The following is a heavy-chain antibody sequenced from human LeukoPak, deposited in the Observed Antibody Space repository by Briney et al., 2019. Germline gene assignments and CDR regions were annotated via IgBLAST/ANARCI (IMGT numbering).Heavy chain of an antibody. V-gene: IGHV4-39*01. CDR1: GGSISSSTYC. Sequence: SETLSLTCTVTGGSISSSTYCWGWIRQPQGKGLEWIGSVLYRGSSYYNPSLKSRVTISVDTPQNQFSLKLSSVSAADTAVYYCARHRDSSSYHSPFEFWGQGTLVTVSS. CDR2: VLYRGSS. D-gene: IGHD3-22*01. J-gene: IGHJ4*02. CDR3: ARHRDSSSYHSPFEF.